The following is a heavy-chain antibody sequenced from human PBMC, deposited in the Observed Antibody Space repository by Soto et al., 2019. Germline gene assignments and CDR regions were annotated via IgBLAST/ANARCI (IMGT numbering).Heavy chain of an antibody. V-gene: IGHV3-7*01. CDR3: ARDNYDVWSGYTSFSRYGYYYYGMDV. CDR1: GFTFSDYW. CDR2: IGQDGSET. J-gene: IGHJ6*04. Sequence: GGSLRLSCAASGFTFSDYWMSWVRQAPGKGLEWVAGIGQDGSETYHADSVKGRFTISRDNAKNTLYLQMSSLRAEDTAVYYCARDNYDVWSGYTSFSRYGYYYYGMDVWGKGTTVTVSS. D-gene: IGHD3-3*01.